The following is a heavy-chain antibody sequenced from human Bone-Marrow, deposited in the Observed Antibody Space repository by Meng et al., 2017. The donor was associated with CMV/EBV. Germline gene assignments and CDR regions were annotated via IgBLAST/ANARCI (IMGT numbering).Heavy chain of an antibody. CDR2: ISAYNGNT. CDR3: ARGSGIFGVVIFPQHYGMDV. CDR1: GYTFTSYG. Sequence: ASVKVSCKASGYTFTSYGISWVRQAPGQGLEWMGWISAYNGNTNYAQKLQGRVTMTRDTSTSTVYMELSSLRSEDTAVYYCARGSGIFGVVIFPQHYGMDVWGQGTTVTVSS. D-gene: IGHD3-3*01. V-gene: IGHV1-18*01. J-gene: IGHJ6*02.